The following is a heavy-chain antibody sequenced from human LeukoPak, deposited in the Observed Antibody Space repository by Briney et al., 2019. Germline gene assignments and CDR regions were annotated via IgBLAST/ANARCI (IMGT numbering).Heavy chain of an antibody. J-gene: IGHJ6*02. CDR1: GFTFSSYS. CDR2: ISGSSSYI. D-gene: IGHD6-13*01. V-gene: IGHV3-21*01. CDR3: ARDQGIAAPNHPYYGMDV. Sequence: GGSLRLSCAASGFTFSSYSMNWVRQAPGKGLEWVSSISGSSSYIYYADSVKGRFTISRDNAKNSLYLQMNSLRAEDTAVYYCARDQGIAAPNHPYYGMDVWGQGTTVTVSS.